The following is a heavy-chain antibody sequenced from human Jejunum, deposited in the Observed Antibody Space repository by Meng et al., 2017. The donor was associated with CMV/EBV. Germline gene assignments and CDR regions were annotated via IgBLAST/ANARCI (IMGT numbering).Heavy chain of an antibody. D-gene: IGHD6-13*01. Sequence: ASGFTFSSSAMHWARQAPGRGLEWAAAISYDGSNKYFTDSVKGRFTISRDNSKSTLYLQMNSLRAEDTAVYYCARDAYSSTWYVDHWGQGTLVTVSS. V-gene: IGHV3-30*04. J-gene: IGHJ4*02. CDR3: ARDAYSSTWYVDH. CDR2: ISYDGSNK. CDR1: GFTFSSSA.